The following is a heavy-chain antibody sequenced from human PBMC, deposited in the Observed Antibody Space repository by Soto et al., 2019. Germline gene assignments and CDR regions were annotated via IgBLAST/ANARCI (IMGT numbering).Heavy chain of an antibody. J-gene: IGHJ5*02. CDR2: INHSGST. V-gene: IGHV4-34*01. Sequence: SETLSLTCAVYGGSFSGYYWSWIRQPPGKGLEWIGEINHSGSTNYNPSLKSRVTISVDTSKNQFSLKLSSVTAADTAVYYCARGCKCRVGFDPWGQGTLVTVSS. CDR1: GGSFSGYY. D-gene: IGHD3-3*01. CDR3: ARGCKCRVGFDP.